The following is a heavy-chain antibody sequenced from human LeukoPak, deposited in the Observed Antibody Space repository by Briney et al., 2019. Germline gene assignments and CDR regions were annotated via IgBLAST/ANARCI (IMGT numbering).Heavy chain of an antibody. CDR2: IKQDGSEK. D-gene: IGHD3-10*01. J-gene: IGHJ6*03. CDR1: GFTFSNQW. V-gene: IGHV3-7*01. CDR3: ARDGVRAVTFNHYYFLDV. Sequence: GGSLRLSCAASGFTFSNQWMSWARQPPGKGLEWVANIKQDGSEKYYVDSVKGRFTISRDNAKNSVFLQMNSLRAEDTALYYCARDGVRAVTFNHYYFLDVWGKGTTVTVSS.